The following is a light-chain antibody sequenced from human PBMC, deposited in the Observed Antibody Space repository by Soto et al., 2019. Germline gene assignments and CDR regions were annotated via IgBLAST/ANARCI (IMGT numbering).Light chain of an antibody. J-gene: IGLJ1*01. CDR2: DVS. Sequence: QSALTQPRSVSGSPGQSVTISCTGTSSDVGGYNYVSWYQQHPGKAPKLTIYDVSNRPSWVPDRISGSKSGNTASLTISGLQAEDEADYYCCSYAGSYTFVFGTGTQLTVL. V-gene: IGLV2-11*01. CDR3: CSYAGSYTFV. CDR1: SSDVGGYNY.